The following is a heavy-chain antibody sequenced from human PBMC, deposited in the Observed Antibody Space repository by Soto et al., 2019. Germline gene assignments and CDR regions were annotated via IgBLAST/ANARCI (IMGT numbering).Heavy chain of an antibody. J-gene: IGHJ5*02. V-gene: IGHV4-59*01. CDR2: IYYSGST. Sequence: PSETLSLPCTVSGGSMRNVYWSWIRQPPGKRLEWIGYIYYSGSTNYNPSLKSRVTISVDTSKNQFSLKLSSVTAADTAVYYCARVLFNWFDPWGQGTLVTVSS. CDR3: ARVLFNWFDP. CDR1: GGSMRNVY.